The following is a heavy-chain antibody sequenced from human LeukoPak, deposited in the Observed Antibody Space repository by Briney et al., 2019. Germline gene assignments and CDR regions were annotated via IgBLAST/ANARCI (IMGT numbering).Heavy chain of an antibody. V-gene: IGHV1-2*02. J-gene: IGHJ4*02. CDR1: GYTFTGYY. CDR2: ISPNSGGT. CDR3: AMNIVAPSSFDD. D-gene: IGHD5-12*01. Sequence: ASVKVSCKASGYTFTGYYIHWLRQAPAQGLEWMGWISPNSGGTNYAQNFQGRVTTTGDTSISTAYMELNRLRPDDTAVYYCAMNIVAPSSFDDWGQGTLVTVSS.